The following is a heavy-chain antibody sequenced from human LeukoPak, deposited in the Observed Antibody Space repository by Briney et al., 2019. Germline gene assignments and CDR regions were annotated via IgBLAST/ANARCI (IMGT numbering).Heavy chain of an antibody. J-gene: IGHJ4*02. Sequence: GGSLRLSCAASGFTFYDYAMHWVRQAPGKGLEWVSGISWNSGSIGYADSVKGRFTISRDNAKNSLYLQMNSLRAEDTALYYCAKDISDDGYNSILDYWGQGTLVTVSS. CDR1: GFTFYDYA. D-gene: IGHD5-24*01. CDR2: ISWNSGSI. V-gene: IGHV3-9*01. CDR3: AKDISDDGYNSILDY.